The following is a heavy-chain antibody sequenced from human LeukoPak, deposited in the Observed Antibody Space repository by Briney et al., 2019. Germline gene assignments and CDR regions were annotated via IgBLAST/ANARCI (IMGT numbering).Heavy chain of an antibody. D-gene: IGHD6-6*01. V-gene: IGHV1-8*02. CDR1: GYTFTSYG. J-gene: IGHJ6*03. CDR2: MNPNSGNT. Sequence: ASVKVSCKASGYTFTSYGISWVRQAPGQGLEWMGWMNPNSGNTGYAQKFQGRVTMTRNTSISTAYMELSSLRSEDTAVYYCARVAARRYYYMGVWGKGTTVTVSS. CDR3: ARVAARRYYYMGV.